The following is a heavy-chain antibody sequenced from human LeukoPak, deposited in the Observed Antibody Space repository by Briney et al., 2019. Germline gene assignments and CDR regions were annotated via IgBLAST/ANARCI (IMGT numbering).Heavy chain of an antibody. Sequence: LSGGSLRLSCAASGFTFSSYAMSWVRQAPGKGLEWVSAISGSGGSTCYADSVKGRFTISRDNSKNTLYLQMNSLRAEDTAVYYCAKPSWDSSGYSAFDIWGQGTMVTVSS. CDR3: AKPSWDSSGYSAFDI. CDR2: ISGSGGST. J-gene: IGHJ3*02. CDR1: GFTFSSYA. D-gene: IGHD3-22*01. V-gene: IGHV3-23*01.